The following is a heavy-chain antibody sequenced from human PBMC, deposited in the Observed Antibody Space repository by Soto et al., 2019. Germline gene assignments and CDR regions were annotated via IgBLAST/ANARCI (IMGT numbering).Heavy chain of an antibody. J-gene: IGHJ6*02. Sequence: PGGSLRLSCAASGFTFSSYGMHWVRQAPGKGLEWVAVISYDGSNKYYADSVKGRFTISRDNSKNTLYLQMNSLRAEDTAVYYCAKDRVLLWFGGSGESYYYGMDVWGQGTTVTVSS. CDR2: ISYDGSNK. CDR3: AKDRVLLWFGGSGESYYYGMDV. D-gene: IGHD3-10*01. CDR1: GFTFSSYG. V-gene: IGHV3-30*18.